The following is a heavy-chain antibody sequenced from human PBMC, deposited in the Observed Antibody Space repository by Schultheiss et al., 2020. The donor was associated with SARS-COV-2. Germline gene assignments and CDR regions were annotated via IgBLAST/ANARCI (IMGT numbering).Heavy chain of an antibody. CDR1: GFTFSSYA. CDR2: ISGSGGST. J-gene: IGHJ1*01. D-gene: IGHD6-19*01. CDR3: ARDRGVGSSGH. V-gene: IGHV3-23*01. Sequence: GGSLRLSCAASGFTFSSYAMSWVRQAPGKGLEWVSAISGSGGSTYYADSVKGRFTISRDNAKNSLYLQMNSLRAEDTAVYYCARDRGVGSSGHWGQGTLVTVSS.